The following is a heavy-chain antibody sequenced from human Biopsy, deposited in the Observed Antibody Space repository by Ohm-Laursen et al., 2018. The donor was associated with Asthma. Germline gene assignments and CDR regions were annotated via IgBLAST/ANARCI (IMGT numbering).Heavy chain of an antibody. CDR3: ARISRLGYNSLDYGMDV. CDR1: GFSVSIKY. CDR2: IYSGDNT. J-gene: IGHJ6*02. V-gene: IGHV3-53*01. D-gene: IGHD5-24*01. Sequence: SLRLSCAASGFSVSIKYMSWVRQAPGKGLEWVSLIYSGDNTYYADSVKGRFTISRDHSKLYLQMNNLRAEDTAVYHCARISRLGYNSLDYGMDVWGQGTTVTVSS.